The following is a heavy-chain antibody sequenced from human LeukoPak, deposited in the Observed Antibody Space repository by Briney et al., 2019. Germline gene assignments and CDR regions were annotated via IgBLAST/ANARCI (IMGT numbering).Heavy chain of an antibody. V-gene: IGHV1-18*03. CDR1: GYPFTSFG. CDR2: ISGYNGKT. Sequence: ASVRVSCKASGYPFTSFGISWVRQAPGQGLEWMGWISGYNGKTKYADNLQGAVTMTTHTSTSTAYMELGSLRSDDMAVYYCARDRVYDYSNPRGFDYGGQGTLVTVSA. J-gene: IGHJ4*02. D-gene: IGHD4-11*01. CDR3: ARDRVYDYSNPRGFDY.